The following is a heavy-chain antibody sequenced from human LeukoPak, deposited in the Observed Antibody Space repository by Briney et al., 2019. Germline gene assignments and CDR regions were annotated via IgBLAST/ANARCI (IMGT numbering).Heavy chain of an antibody. CDR3: AKGDGVVVPAAIGY. V-gene: IGHV3-23*01. CDR1: GFTFSSYA. CDR2: ISGSGGST. Sequence: GGSLRLSCAASGFTFSSYAMSWVRQAPGKGREWVSAISGSGGSTYYADSVKGRFTISRDNSKNTLYLQMNGLRAEDTAVYYCAKGDGVVVPAAIGYWGQGTLVTVSS. J-gene: IGHJ4*02. D-gene: IGHD2-2*02.